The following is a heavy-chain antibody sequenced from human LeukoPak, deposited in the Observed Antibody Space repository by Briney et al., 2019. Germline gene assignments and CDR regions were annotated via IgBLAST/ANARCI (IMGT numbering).Heavy chain of an antibody. Sequence: GGSLRLSCAASGFTFSSYEMNWVRQAPGKGLEWVSAISGSGGSTYYADSVKGRFTISRDNSKNTLYLQMNSLRDEDTAVYYCAGGLRYFDWLLPNFEYWGQGTLVTVSS. D-gene: IGHD3-9*01. CDR1: GFTFSSYE. J-gene: IGHJ4*02. CDR3: AGGLRYFDWLLPNFEY. V-gene: IGHV3-23*01. CDR2: ISGSGGST.